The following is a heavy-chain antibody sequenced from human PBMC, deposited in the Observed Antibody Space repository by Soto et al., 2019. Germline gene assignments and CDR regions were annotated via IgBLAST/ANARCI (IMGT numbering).Heavy chain of an antibody. J-gene: IGHJ3*02. CDR2: IYYSGST. D-gene: IGHD3-22*01. V-gene: IGHV4-30-4*01. CDR1: GGSISSGDYY. Sequence: SETLSLTCTVSGGSISSGDYYWSWIRQPPGKGLEWIGYIYYSGSTYYNPSLKSRVTISVDTSKNQFSLKLSSVTAADTAVYYCARDINYYDSSGYYVFDAFDIWGQGTMVTVSS. CDR3: ARDINYYDSSGYYVFDAFDI.